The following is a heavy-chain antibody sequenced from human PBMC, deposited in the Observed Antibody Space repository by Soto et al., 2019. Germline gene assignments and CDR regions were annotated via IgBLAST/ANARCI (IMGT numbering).Heavy chain of an antibody. CDR2: ISGSGGIT. CDR3: ARARRGAPYYYTMDV. CDR1: GCSFSSYA. D-gene: IGHD3-10*01. J-gene: IGHJ6*02. V-gene: IGHV3-23*01. Sequence: RVSRIASGCSFSSYAMTWVRQAPGKGLEWVSDISGSGGITYYADSVKGRFTISRDNSKNTLNLQMNSLRADDTAVYYCARARRGAPYYYTMDVWGHGTTVTVSS.